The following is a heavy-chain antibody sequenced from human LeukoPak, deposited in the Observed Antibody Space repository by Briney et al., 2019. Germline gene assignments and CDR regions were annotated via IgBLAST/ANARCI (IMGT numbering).Heavy chain of an antibody. CDR2: INPNSGGT. CDR1: GYTFTGYY. Sequence: ASVKVSCKASGYTFTGYYMHWVRQAPGQGLEWMGWINPNSGGTNYAQKFQGWVTMTRDTSISTAYMELSRLRSDDTAVYYCARGESSGWDWFDPWGQGTLVTVSS. D-gene: IGHD6-19*01. CDR3: ARGESSGWDWFDP. J-gene: IGHJ5*02. V-gene: IGHV1-2*04.